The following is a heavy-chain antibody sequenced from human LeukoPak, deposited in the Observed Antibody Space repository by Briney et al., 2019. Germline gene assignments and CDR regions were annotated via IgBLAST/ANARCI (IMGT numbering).Heavy chain of an antibody. V-gene: IGHV3-30*03. CDR2: ISYDGSNK. Sequence: GGSLRLSCAASGFTFSSYSMNWVRQAPGKGLEWVAVISYDGSNKYYADSVKGRFTISRDNSKNTLYLQMNSLRAEDTAVYYCASGMASGYDLYYWGQGTLVTVSS. J-gene: IGHJ4*02. D-gene: IGHD5-12*01. CDR3: ASGMASGYDLYY. CDR1: GFTFSSYS.